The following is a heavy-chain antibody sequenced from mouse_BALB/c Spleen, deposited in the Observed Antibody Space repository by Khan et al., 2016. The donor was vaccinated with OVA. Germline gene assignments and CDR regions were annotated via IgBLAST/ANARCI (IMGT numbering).Heavy chain of an antibody. J-gene: IGHJ3*01. V-gene: IGHV1-9*01. CDR1: GYTFSNYW. CDR2: ILPGSGST. Sequence: QVQLQQSGTELMKPGASVKISCKATGYTFSNYWIEWVKQRPGHGLEWIGEILPGSGSTNYNEKFKGKATFTADTSSNTAYMQLNSLTSEESAVYYCAPNWFWFAYWGQGTLVTVSA. CDR3: APNWFWFAY. D-gene: IGHD4-1*01.